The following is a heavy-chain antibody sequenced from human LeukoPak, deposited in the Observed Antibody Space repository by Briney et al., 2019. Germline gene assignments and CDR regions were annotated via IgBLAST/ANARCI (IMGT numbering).Heavy chain of an antibody. CDR2: IIDSGGST. J-gene: IGHJ4*02. V-gene: IGHV3-23*01. D-gene: IGHD3-10*01. CDR3: AKFRGRGAVDY. CDR1: EFTFSNYW. Sequence: GGSLRLSCVTSEFTFSNYWMHWVRQAPGMGLVWVSSIIDSGGSTYYADSVKGRFTISRDNSKNTLYLQMNSLRAEDTAVYYCAKFRGRGAVDYWGRGTLVTVSS.